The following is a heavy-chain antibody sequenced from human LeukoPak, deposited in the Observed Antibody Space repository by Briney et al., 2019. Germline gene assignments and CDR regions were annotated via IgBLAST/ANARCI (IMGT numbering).Heavy chain of an antibody. J-gene: IGHJ4*02. CDR3: ARDSGPADPEAFDI. CDR2: ISSHSIYI. CDR1: GFTFRTYS. V-gene: IGHV3-21*01. Sequence: GGSLRLSCAASGFTFRTYSMNWVRQAPGKGLEWVSTISSHSIYIYYADSLKGRFTIPRDNAQNSLYLQMDSLRAEDTAVYYCARDSGPADPEAFDIWGQGTLVTVSS. D-gene: IGHD3-9*01.